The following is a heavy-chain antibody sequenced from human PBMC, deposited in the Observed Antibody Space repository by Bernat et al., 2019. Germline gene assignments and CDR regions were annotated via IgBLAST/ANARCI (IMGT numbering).Heavy chain of an antibody. CDR3: ASGCCGTSNCYSLVMDV. CDR2: INTDGSST. J-gene: IGHJ6*02. CDR1: GFTFSNYW. Sequence: EVQLVESGGGLVQPGGSLRLSCEASGFTFSNYWMHWVRQAPRKGLGWVSRINTDGSSTNYADSEKGRFTSSRDNAKNTVYMQMNSLSPEDTGVYYCASGCCGTSNCYSLVMDVWGQGTTVTVSS. D-gene: IGHD2-2*01. V-gene: IGHV3-74*01.